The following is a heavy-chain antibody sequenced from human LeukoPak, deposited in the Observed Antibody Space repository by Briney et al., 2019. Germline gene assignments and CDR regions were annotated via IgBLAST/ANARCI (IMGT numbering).Heavy chain of an antibody. CDR1: GGSISSYY. CDR2: IYYSGST. J-gene: IGHJ4*02. CDR3: ARVGYSSGWYGGEFDY. V-gene: IGHV4-59*01. Sequence: PSETLSLTCTVSGGSISSYYWSWIRQPPGKGLEWIGYIYYSGSTNYNPSLKSRVTISVDTSKNQFSLKLSSVTAADTAVCYCARVGYSSGWYGGEFDYWGQGTLVTVSS. D-gene: IGHD6-19*01.